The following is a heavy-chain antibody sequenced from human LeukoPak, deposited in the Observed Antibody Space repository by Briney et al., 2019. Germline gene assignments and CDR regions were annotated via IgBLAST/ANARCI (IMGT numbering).Heavy chain of an antibody. CDR2: INPNSGGT. CDR3: AREDLGQTGTNYGMDV. J-gene: IGHJ6*02. V-gene: IGHV1-2*04. CDR1: GYTFTGYY. Sequence: ASVKVSCKASGYTFTGYYMHWVRQAPGQGLEWMGWINPNSGGTNYAQKFQGWVTMTRDTSISTAYMELSRLRSDDTAVYYCAREDLGQTGTNYGMDVWGQGITVTVSS. D-gene: IGHD1-1*01.